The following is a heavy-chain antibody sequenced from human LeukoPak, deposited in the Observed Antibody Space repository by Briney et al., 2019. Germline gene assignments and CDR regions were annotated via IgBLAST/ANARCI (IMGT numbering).Heavy chain of an antibody. CDR1: GFTFSSYS. V-gene: IGHV3-21*01. J-gene: IGHJ5*02. CDR3: ARDSEGVTGTTSWFDP. Sequence: GGSLRLSCAASGFTFSSYSMNWVRQAPGKGLEWVSSISTSSSYIYYADSVKGRFTISRDNARNSLYLQMNSLRAEDTAVYYCARDSEGVTGTTSWFDPWGQGTLVTVSS. D-gene: IGHD1-7*01. CDR2: ISTSSSYI.